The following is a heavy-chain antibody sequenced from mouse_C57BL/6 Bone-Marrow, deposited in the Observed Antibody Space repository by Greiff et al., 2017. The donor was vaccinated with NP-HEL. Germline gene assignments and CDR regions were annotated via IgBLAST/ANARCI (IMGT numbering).Heavy chain of an antibody. J-gene: IGHJ2*01. V-gene: IGHV1-82*01. CDR2: IYPGDGDT. D-gene: IGHD1-1*01. Sequence: QVQLQQSGPELVKPGASVKISCKASGYAFSSSWMNWVKQRPGKGLEWIGRIYPGDGDTNYNGKFKGKATLTADKSSSTAYMQLSSLTSEDSAVYFCAREGAITTVVPFFDYWGQGTTLTVSS. CDR1: GYAFSSSW. CDR3: AREGAITTVVPFFDY.